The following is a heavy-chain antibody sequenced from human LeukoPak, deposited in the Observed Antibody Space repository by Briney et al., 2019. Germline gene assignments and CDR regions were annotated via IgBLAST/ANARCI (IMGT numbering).Heavy chain of an antibody. CDR2: ISDGGSRT. D-gene: IGHD7-27*01. J-gene: IGHJ4*02. V-gene: IGHV3-23*01. CDR1: GFSFSIYA. CDR3: AKDQLGIGIDY. Sequence: GGSLRLSCAASGFSFSIYAVSWVRQAPGKGLEWVSGISDGGSRTYYADSVKGRFTISRDDSKNRLYLQMNSLRAEDTAVYYCAKDQLGIGIDYWGQGTLVTVSS.